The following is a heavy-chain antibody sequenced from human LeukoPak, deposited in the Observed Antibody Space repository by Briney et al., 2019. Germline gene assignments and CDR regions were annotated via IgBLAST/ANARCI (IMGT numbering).Heavy chain of an antibody. CDR1: GFTFSSYS. V-gene: IGHV3-48*04. D-gene: IGHD3-22*01. CDR3: ARDQTSYYYDSSGYYRFDY. J-gene: IGHJ4*02. Sequence: GGSLRLSCAASGFTFSSYSMNWVRQAPGKGLEWVSYISSSSSTIYYADSVKGRFTISRDNAKNSLYLQMNSLRAEDTAVYYCARDQTSYYYDSSGYYRFDYWGQGTLVTVSS. CDR2: ISSSSSTI.